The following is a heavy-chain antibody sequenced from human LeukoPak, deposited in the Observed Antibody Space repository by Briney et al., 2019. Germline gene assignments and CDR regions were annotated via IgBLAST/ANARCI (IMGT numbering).Heavy chain of an antibody. V-gene: IGHV4-4*02. CDR2: INHSGST. J-gene: IGHJ6*03. D-gene: IGHD5-18*01. Sequence: PSETLSLTCTVSGYSISSSNWWGWIRQPPGKGLEWIGEINHSGSTNYNPSLKSRVTISVDTSKNQFSLKLSSVTAADTAVYYCARGGGSYGYYMDVWGKGPTVTVSS. CDR3: ARGGGSYGYYMDV. CDR1: GYSISSSNW.